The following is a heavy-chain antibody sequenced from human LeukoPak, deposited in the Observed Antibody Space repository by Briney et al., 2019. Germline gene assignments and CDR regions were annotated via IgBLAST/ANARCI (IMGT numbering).Heavy chain of an antibody. Sequence: PSVKVSCKVSGYTLTELSKHWVRQAPGKGLEWMGGFDPEEGETIYAQKFQGRVTMTEDTSTDTAYMELSSLRSEDTAVYYCATDYVPIKGDLDAFDIWGQGTMVTVSS. D-gene: IGHD3-16*01. V-gene: IGHV1-24*01. CDR3: ATDYVPIKGDLDAFDI. J-gene: IGHJ3*02. CDR1: GYTLTELS. CDR2: FDPEEGET.